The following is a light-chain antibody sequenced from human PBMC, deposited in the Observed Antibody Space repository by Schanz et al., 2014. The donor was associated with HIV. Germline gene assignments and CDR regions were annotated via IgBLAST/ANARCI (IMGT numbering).Light chain of an antibody. J-gene: IGKJ2*01. CDR1: QSISSW. CDR2: EAS. Sequence: IQMTQSRSTLSASVGDRVTITCRASQSISSWLAWYQQKPGKAPKLLIYEASTLESGVPPRFSGSGSGTEFTLTISSLEPDDFATYFCQQFTSYPYTFGQGTNVEIK. V-gene: IGKV1-5*03. CDR3: QQFTSYPYT.